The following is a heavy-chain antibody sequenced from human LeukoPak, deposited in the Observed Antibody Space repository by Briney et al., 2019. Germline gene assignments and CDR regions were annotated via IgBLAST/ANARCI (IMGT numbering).Heavy chain of an antibody. CDR2: ISFSSTTI. CDR3: ARVPHDYSDYVAY. CDR1: GLSFDTYS. D-gene: IGHD4-11*01. V-gene: IGHV3-48*04. J-gene: IGHJ4*02. Sequence: GGSLRLSCAASGLSFDTYSMTWFRQAPGKGLEWVAYISFSSTTIFYADFVKGRFTISRDNAQDSLYLQMSSLRAEDTAVYFCARVPHDYSDYVAYWGQGTLVTVSS.